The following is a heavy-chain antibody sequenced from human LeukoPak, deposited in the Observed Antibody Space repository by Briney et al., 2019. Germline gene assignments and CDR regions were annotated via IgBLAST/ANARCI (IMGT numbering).Heavy chain of an antibody. V-gene: IGHV1-46*01. J-gene: IGHJ5*02. D-gene: IGHD1-26*01. CDR1: GYTFTSYY. Sequence: ASVKVSCKASGYTFTSYYMHWVRQAPGQGLEWMGIINPSGGSTSYAQKFQGRVTMTRDMSTSTVYMELSSLRSEDTAVYYCARSGRGVGATTLYITRHWFDPWGQGTLVTVSS. CDR3: ARSGRGVGATTLYITRHWFDP. CDR2: INPSGGST.